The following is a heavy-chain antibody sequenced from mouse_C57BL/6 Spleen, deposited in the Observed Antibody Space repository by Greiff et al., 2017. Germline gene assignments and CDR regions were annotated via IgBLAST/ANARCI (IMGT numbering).Heavy chain of an antibody. CDR1: GFTFSSYT. Sequence: EVKLMESGGGLVKPGGSLKLSCAASGFTFSSYTMSWVRQTPEKRLEWVATISGGGGNTYYPDSVKGRFPISRDNAKNTLYLQMSSLRSEDTALYYCARRYGSSLYYAMDYWGQGTSVTVSS. CDR3: ARRYGSSLYYAMDY. CDR2: ISGGGGNT. V-gene: IGHV5-9*01. D-gene: IGHD1-1*01. J-gene: IGHJ4*01.